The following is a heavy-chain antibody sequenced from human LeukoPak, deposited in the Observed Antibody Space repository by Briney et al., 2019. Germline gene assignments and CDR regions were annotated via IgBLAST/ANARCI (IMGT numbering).Heavy chain of an antibody. V-gene: IGHV3-23*01. CDR2: ISGSGGST. CDR1: GFTFSSYA. Sequence: GGSLRLSCAASGFTFSSYAMSWVRQAPGKGLEWVSAISGSGGSTYYADSVKGRFTISRDNSKNTLYLQMNSLRAEDTAVYYCAKVGLRYQLKLIVRYYFDYWGQGTLVTVSS. CDR3: AKVGLRYQLKLIVRYYFDY. J-gene: IGHJ4*02. D-gene: IGHD2-2*01.